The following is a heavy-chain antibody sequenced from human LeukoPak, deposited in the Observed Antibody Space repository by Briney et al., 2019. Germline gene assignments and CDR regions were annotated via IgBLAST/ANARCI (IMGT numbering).Heavy chain of an antibody. CDR2: IYTSGST. V-gene: IGHV4-61*02. Sequence: PSQTLSLTCTVSGGSISSGSYYWRWIRQPAGTGLEWVGRIYTSGSTNYNPSLKSRVTISVDTSKNQFSLKLSSVTAADTAVYYCARLSYCGGDCYSFVDYWGQGTLVTVSS. CDR1: GGSISSGSYY. D-gene: IGHD2-21*02. J-gene: IGHJ4*02. CDR3: ARLSYCGGDCYSFVDY.